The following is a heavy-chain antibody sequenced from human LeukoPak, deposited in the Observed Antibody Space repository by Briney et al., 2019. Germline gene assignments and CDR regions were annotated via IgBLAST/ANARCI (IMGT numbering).Heavy chain of an antibody. CDR2: ISAYNGNT. D-gene: IGHD6-6*01. Sequence: ASVKVSCKASGYTFTSYGISWVRQAPGQGLEWMGWISAYNGNTNYAQKLQGRVTMTTDTSTSTAYMELRSLRSDDTAVYYCARVKGQYSSSSAGYFDYWGQGTLVTVSS. J-gene: IGHJ4*02. CDR3: ARVKGQYSSSSAGYFDY. V-gene: IGHV1-18*01. CDR1: GYTFTSYG.